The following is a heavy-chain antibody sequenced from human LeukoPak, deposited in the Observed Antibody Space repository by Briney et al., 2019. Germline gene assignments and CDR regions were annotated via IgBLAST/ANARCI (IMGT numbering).Heavy chain of an antibody. Sequence: GGSLRLSCAASGFTFSSYAMSWVRQAPGKGLEWVSTISGSGDSTYYADFVKGRFTISRDNSKKTLYLQMNSLKAEDTAVYYCAKERYYYGSGSLSYYFDYWGQGTLVTVSS. J-gene: IGHJ4*02. CDR3: AKERYYYGSGSLSYYFDY. V-gene: IGHV3-23*01. CDR2: ISGSGDST. D-gene: IGHD3-10*01. CDR1: GFTFSSYA.